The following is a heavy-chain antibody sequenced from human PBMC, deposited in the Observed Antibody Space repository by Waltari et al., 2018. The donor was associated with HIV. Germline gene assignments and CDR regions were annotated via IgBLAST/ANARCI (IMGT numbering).Heavy chain of an antibody. J-gene: IGHJ5*02. CDR1: GYIFTNFG. CDR3: AKSTYYYDNTDRWFDP. V-gene: IGHV1-18*01. Sequence: VQLLQSGAEVKEPGASVRVSCKASGYIFTNFGISWVRQAPGQGLEWMGWVSTHNDNKKYATKLKGRVTMTADTSTNTAYMELRSLISDDSAMYYCAKSTYYYDNTDRWFDPWGQGTLVTVSS. D-gene: IGHD3-22*01. CDR2: VSTHNDNK.